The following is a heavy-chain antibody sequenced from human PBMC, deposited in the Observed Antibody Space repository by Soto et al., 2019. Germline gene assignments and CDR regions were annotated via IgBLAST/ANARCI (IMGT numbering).Heavy chain of an antibody. D-gene: IGHD3-22*01. J-gene: IGHJ6*02. V-gene: IGHV3-21*01. CDR2: ISSTSPYI. CDR1: GVHFTYYT. CDR3: ARHPPYYSDSPAGGMDV. Sequence: GGSLRLSCTASGVHFTYYTIKWVRQAPGKGLEWVSSISSTSPYIYYADSVRGRFTVSRDNAKNSLYLQLNSLRAEDTAVYYCARHPPYYSDSPAGGMDVWGQGTMVTVSS.